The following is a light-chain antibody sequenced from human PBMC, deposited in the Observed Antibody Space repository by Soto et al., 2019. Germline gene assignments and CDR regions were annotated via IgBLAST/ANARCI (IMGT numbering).Light chain of an antibody. CDR1: QSISSY. CDR3: QQSSSTVLT. CDR2: AAS. V-gene: IGKV1-39*01. Sequence: DIQMTQSPSSLSASVGDRVTITCRASQSISSYLNWYQQIPGKAPKLLIYAASSLQGGVPSRFSGSGSGTDFTLTISSLQREDCAIYYCQQSSSTVLTFGGGTKVEIK. J-gene: IGKJ4*01.